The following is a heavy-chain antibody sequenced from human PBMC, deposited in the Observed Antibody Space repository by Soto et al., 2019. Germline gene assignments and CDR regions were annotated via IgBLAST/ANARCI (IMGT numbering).Heavy chain of an antibody. D-gene: IGHD2-15*01. V-gene: IGHV6-1*01. CDR1: GDSVSSNSAA. CDR2: TYYRSKWYN. Sequence: PSQTLSLTCAISGDSVSSNSAAWNWIRQSPSRGLEWLGRTYYRSKWYNDYAVSVKSRITINPDTSKNQFSLQLNSVTPEDTAVYYCARQNCSGGSCYSVYYGMDVWGQGTTVTV. CDR3: ARQNCSGGSCYSVYYGMDV. J-gene: IGHJ6*02.